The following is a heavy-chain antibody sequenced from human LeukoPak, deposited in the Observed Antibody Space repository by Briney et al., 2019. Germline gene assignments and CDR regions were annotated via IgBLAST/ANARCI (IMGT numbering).Heavy chain of an antibody. J-gene: IGHJ5*02. D-gene: IGHD3-22*01. V-gene: IGHV1-8*01. CDR3: ARGRSWRSGYSYWFDP. CDR1: GYTFTSYD. CDR2: MNPNSGNT. Sequence: ASVKVSCKASGYTFTSYDINWVRQAPGQGLEWMGWMNPNSGNTDYAQKFQGRVTMTRNTSISTAYMELSSLRSEDTAVYYCARGRSWRSGYSYWFDPWGQGTLVTVSS.